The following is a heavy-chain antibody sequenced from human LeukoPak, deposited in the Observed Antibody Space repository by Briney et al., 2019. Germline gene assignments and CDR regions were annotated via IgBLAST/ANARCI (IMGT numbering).Heavy chain of an antibody. J-gene: IGHJ3*02. D-gene: IGHD3-3*01. CDR3: ARADFSASGVRSAFDI. V-gene: IGHV1-69*04. CDR2: IIPIHGIA. CDR1: GGTFSSYA. Sequence: SVKVSCKASGGTFSSYAISWVRQAPGQGLEWMGRIIPIHGIANYAQKFQGRVTITADKSTSTAYMELSSLRSEDTAVYYCARADFSASGVRSAFDIWGQGTMVTVSS.